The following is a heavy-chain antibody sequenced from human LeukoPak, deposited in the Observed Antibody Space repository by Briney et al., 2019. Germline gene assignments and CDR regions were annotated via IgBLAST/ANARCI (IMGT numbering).Heavy chain of an antibody. J-gene: IGHJ4*02. V-gene: IGHV3-23*01. D-gene: IGHD3-16*01. CDR3: ARGLGGYPAPDY. CDR1: GFTFSSYA. CDR2: ISGSGGST. Sequence: GGSLRLSCAASGFTFSSYAMSWVRQAPGKGLEWVSGISGSGGSTYYADSVKGRFTISRDNAKNSLYLQMNSLRAEDTAVYYCARGLGGYPAPDYWGQGTLVTVSS.